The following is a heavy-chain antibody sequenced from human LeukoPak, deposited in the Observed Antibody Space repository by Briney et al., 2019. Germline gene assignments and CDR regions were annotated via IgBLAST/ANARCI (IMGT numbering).Heavy chain of an antibody. V-gene: IGHV1-2*02. D-gene: IGHD3-22*01. CDR2: INPNSGGT. CDR3: ARDGGPDSSGYCYIGYFDY. Sequence: VASLKVSCKASGYTFTGYYMHWVRQAPGQGLEWMGWINPNSGGTNYAQKFQGRVTMTRDTSISTAYMELSRLRSDGTAVYYCARDGGPDSSGYCYIGYFDYWGQGTLVTVSS. J-gene: IGHJ4*02. CDR1: GYTFTGYY.